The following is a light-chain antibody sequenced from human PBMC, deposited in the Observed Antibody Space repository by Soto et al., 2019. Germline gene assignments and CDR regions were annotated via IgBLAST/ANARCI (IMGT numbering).Light chain of an antibody. CDR1: QSVLYSSNNKNY. J-gene: IGKJ4*01. CDR2: WAS. CDR3: KQYYSTPLT. V-gene: IGKV4-1*01. Sequence: DIVMTQSPDSLAVSLGERATINCKSSQSVLYSSNNKNYLAWYQQKPGQPPKVLIYWASTREFGVPDRFSGSGSGTDFTLTISSLQTEDVAVYYCKQYYSTPLTFGGGTKVDIK.